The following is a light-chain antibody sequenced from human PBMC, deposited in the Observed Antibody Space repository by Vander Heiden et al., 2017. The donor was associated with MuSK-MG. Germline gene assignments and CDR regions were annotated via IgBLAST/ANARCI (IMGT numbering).Light chain of an antibody. CDR3: QQAGSSPGT. Sequence: EIVLTQSPGTLSLSPGERATLSCRASQSVSSSYLAWYQQKPGQAPRLLIYGASSRATGIPDRFSGSGSGTDFTLTISRLEPEDFAVYYCQQAGSSPGTFGQGTKVEIK. J-gene: IGKJ1*01. V-gene: IGKV3-20*01. CDR1: QSVSSSY. CDR2: GAS.